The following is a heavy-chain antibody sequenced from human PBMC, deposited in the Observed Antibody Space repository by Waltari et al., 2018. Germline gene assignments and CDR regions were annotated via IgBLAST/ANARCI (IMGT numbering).Heavy chain of an antibody. D-gene: IGHD2-15*01. CDR3: ARGVVVAPPDY. CDR2: IGYDGTST. J-gene: IGHJ4*02. Sequence: QVHLVESGGGVVQPGRSLRLSCAASGFTLSRYVINWVRQAPGKGLEGVAVIGYDGTSTYYGGSVKGRFTISRDNSKNTVFLQMNSLRVEDTAVYYCARGVVVAPPDYWGQGTLVTVSS. CDR1: GFTLSRYV. V-gene: IGHV3-33*01.